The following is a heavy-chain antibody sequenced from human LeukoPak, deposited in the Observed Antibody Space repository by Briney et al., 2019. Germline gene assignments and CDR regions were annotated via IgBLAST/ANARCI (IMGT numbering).Heavy chain of an antibody. J-gene: IGHJ6*03. D-gene: IGHD3-10*01. CDR1: GFTFSSYG. Sequence: GGSLRLSCAASGFTFSSYGMHWVRQAPGKGLEWVAFIRYDGSNKYYADSVKGRFTISRDNSKNTLYLQMNSLRAEDTAVYYCAKDRVPHGSGYYMDVWGKGTTVTISS. CDR2: IRYDGSNK. V-gene: IGHV3-30*02. CDR3: AKDRVPHGSGYYMDV.